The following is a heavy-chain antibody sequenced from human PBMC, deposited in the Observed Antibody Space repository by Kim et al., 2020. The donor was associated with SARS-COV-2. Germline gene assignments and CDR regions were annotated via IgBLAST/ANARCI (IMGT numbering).Heavy chain of an antibody. J-gene: IGHJ4*02. V-gene: IGHV4-34*01. CDR3: AREVFWSGYYPSFDY. D-gene: IGHD3-3*01. CDR2: INHSGST. CDR1: GGSFSGYY. Sequence: SETLSLTCAVYGGSFSGYYWSWIRQPPGKGLEWIGEINHSGSTNYNPSLKSRVTISVDTSKNQFSLKLSSVTAADTAVYYCAREVFWSGYYPSFDYWGQGTLVTVSS.